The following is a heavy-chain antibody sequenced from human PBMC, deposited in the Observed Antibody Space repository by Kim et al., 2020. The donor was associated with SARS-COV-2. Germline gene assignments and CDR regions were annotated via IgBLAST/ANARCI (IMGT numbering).Heavy chain of an antibody. D-gene: IGHD1-26*01. V-gene: IGHV3-30*01. CDR3: ARDGGLGGKDY. J-gene: IGHJ4*02. Sequence: KYYADSVKGRFTISRDNSKNTLYLQMNSLRAEDTAVYYCARDGGLGGKDYWGQGTLVTVSS. CDR2: K.